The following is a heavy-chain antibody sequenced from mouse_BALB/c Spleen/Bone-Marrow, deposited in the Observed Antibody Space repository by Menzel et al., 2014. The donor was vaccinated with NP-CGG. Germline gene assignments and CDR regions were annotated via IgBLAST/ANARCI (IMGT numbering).Heavy chain of an antibody. D-gene: IGHD1-1*01. CDR3: ARDYYGSSYWYFDV. Sequence: EVKLMESGGGSVQPGGSRKLSCAASGFTFSDYGMAWVRQAPGKGPEWVAFISNLAYSIYYADTVTGRFTISRENAKNTLYLEMSSLRSEDTAMYYCARDYYGSSYWYFDVWGAGTTVTVSS. CDR2: ISNLAYSI. J-gene: IGHJ1*01. CDR1: GFTFSDYG. V-gene: IGHV5-15*02.